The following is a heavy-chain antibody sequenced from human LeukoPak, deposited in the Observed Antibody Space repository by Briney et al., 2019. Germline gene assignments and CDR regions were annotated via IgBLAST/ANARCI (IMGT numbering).Heavy chain of an antibody. CDR3: AKAAVAGVLNWFDP. CDR1: GFTFSSYS. CDR2: ISRSSSYI. Sequence: NPGGSLRLSCAASGFTFSSYSMNWVRQAPGKGLEWVSSISRSSSYIYYGDSVKGRFTISRDNSKNTLYLQMNSLRAEDTAVYYCAKAAVAGVLNWFDPWGQGTLVTVSS. D-gene: IGHD6-19*01. J-gene: IGHJ5*02. V-gene: IGHV3-21*04.